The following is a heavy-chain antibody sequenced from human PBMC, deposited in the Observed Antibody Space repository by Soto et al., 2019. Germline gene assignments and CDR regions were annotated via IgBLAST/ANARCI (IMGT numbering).Heavy chain of an antibody. Sequence: SETLSLTCTVSGGSISSFYWSWILQPPGKGLEWIGYIYYSGSTNYNPSLKSRVTISVDTSKNQFSLKLSSVTAADTAVYYCARVIYYYDSSGYRPLYFDYWGQGTLVTVSS. D-gene: IGHD3-22*01. V-gene: IGHV4-59*01. J-gene: IGHJ4*02. CDR2: IYYSGST. CDR3: ARVIYYYDSSGYRPLYFDY. CDR1: GGSISSFY.